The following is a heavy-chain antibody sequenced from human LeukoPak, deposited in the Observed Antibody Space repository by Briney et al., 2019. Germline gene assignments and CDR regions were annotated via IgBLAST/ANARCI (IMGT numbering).Heavy chain of an antibody. D-gene: IGHD1-26*01. CDR2: INPNSGGT. CDR1: GYTFTGYY. Sequence: ASVKVSCKASGYTFTGYYMHWVRQAPGQGLEWMGWINPNSGGTNYAQKFQGRVTMTRDTSISTAYMELSRLRSDDTAVYYCAREVPPWELDPLRAFDIWGQGTMVTVSS. V-gene: IGHV1-2*02. J-gene: IGHJ3*02. CDR3: AREVPPWELDPLRAFDI.